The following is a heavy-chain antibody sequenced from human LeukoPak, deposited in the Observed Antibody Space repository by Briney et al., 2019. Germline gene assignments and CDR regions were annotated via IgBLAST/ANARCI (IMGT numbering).Heavy chain of an antibody. V-gene: IGHV4-59*12. CDR2: IYYSGST. Sequence: SETLSLTCTVSGGSISSYYWSWIRQPPGKGLEWIGYIYYSGSTNYNPSLKSRVTISVDTSKNQFSLKLSSVTAADTAVYYCARRHIAAAGRGVDPWGQGTLVTVSS. D-gene: IGHD6-13*01. J-gene: IGHJ5*02. CDR1: GGSISSYY. CDR3: ARRHIAAAGRGVDP.